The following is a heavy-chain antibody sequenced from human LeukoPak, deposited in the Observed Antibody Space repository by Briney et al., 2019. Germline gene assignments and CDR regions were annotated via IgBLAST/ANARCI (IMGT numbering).Heavy chain of an antibody. V-gene: IGHV3-7*01. Sequence: GGPLRLSCAASGITFSIYSMNWVRQAPGKGLEWVANIKQDGSEKYYVDSVKGRFTISRDNAKNSLYLQMNSLRAEDTAVYYCARAGGYCSSTSCYEGSDAFDIWGQGTMVTVSS. D-gene: IGHD2-2*01. J-gene: IGHJ3*02. CDR2: IKQDGSEK. CDR1: GITFSIYS. CDR3: ARAGGYCSSTSCYEGSDAFDI.